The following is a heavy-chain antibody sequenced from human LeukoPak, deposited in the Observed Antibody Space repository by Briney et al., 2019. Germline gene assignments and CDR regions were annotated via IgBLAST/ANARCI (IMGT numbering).Heavy chain of an antibody. V-gene: IGHV3-9*01. CDR2: ISWNSGAI. D-gene: IGHD6-19*01. CDR1: GFTFDDYG. J-gene: IGHJ4*02. Sequence: GGSLRLSCAASGFTFDDYGMHWARQAPGKGLEWVSGISWNSGAIGYADSVKGRFTISRDNAKNSLYLQMNSLRPEDTALYYCAKDYSSAWDSFDYWGQGTLVTVSS. CDR3: AKDYSSAWDSFDY.